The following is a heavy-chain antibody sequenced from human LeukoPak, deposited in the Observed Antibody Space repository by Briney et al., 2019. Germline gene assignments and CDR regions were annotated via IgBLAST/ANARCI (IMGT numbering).Heavy chain of an antibody. CDR1: GFTFSSYA. D-gene: IGHD3-9*01. CDR3: ANPGRYFDWLLPFDY. Sequence: GGSLRLSCAASGFTFSSYAMSWVRQAPGKGLEWVSAISGSGGSTYYADSEKGRFTISRDNSKNTLYLQMNSLRAEDTAVYYCANPGRYFDWLLPFDYWGQGTLVTVSS. V-gene: IGHV3-23*01. J-gene: IGHJ4*02. CDR2: ISGSGGST.